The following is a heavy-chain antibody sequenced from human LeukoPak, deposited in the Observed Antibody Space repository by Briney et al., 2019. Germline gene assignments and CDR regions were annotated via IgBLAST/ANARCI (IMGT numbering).Heavy chain of an antibody. CDR2: IYYSGST. CDR1: GGSISSSSYY. V-gene: IGHV4-39*01. J-gene: IGHJ4*02. Sequence: SETLSLTCTVPGGSISSSSYYWGWIRQPPGKGLEWIGSIYYSGSTYYNPSRKSRVTISVDTSKNQFSLKLSSVTAADTAVYYCARPSSSGWYGYWGQGTLVTVSS. CDR3: ARPSSSGWYGY. D-gene: IGHD6-19*01.